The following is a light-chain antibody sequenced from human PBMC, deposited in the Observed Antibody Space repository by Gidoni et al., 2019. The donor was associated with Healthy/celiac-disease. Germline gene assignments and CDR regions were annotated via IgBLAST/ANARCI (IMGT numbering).Light chain of an antibody. CDR3: QQYYSTPDT. V-gene: IGKV4-1*01. Sequence: DIVMTQSPDSLAVSLGERATINCKSSQSVLYSSNNKNYLAWYQQKPGQPPKLLIYWASTRESGVPDLFSGSGSGTDFTLTISSLQAEDVAVSYCQQYYSTPDTFGQGTKLEIK. J-gene: IGKJ2*01. CDR2: WAS. CDR1: QSVLYSSNNKNY.